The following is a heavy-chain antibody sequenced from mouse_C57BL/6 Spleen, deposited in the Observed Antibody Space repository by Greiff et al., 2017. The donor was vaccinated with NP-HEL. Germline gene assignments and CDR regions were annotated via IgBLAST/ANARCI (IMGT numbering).Heavy chain of an antibody. CDR3: ARKGGKRDYFDY. J-gene: IGHJ2*01. CDR1: GYTFTSYW. Sequence: VQLQQPGAELVRPGSSVKLSCKASGYTFTSYWMHWVKQRPIQGLEWIGNIDPSDSETHYNQKFKDKATLTVDKSSSTAYMQLSSLTSEDSAVYYCARKGGKRDYFDYWGQGTTLTVSS. D-gene: IGHD2-1*01. CDR2: IDPSDSET. V-gene: IGHV1-52*01.